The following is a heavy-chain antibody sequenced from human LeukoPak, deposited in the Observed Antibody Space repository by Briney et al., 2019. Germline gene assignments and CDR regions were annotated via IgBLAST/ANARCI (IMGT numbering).Heavy chain of an antibody. V-gene: IGHV3-21*01. CDR1: GFTFNNYN. D-gene: IGHD4-17*01. J-gene: IGHJ4*02. CDR2: ITSSGTYI. CDR3: ARQSGTMVTTRFDY. Sequence: PGGSLRPSCATSGFTFNNYNMNWVRQAPGRALEWVSSITSSGTYIFYADSVKGRFTISRDNAKNSLYLQMNSLRAEDTAIYYCARQSGTMVTTRFDYWGQGTLVTVSS.